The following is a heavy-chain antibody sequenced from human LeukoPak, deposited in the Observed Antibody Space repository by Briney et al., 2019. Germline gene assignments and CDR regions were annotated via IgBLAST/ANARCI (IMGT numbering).Heavy chain of an antibody. V-gene: IGHV1-8*03. CDR1: GYTFTNYD. D-gene: IGHD3-10*01. CDR2: MNPKSNHR. Sequence: ASVKVSCKASGYTFTNYDVNWVRQATGQGLEWMGWMNPKSNHRGYAQKFQGRVTITTNTSISTAYMELSNLRSEDTAVYYCARALKGNYYSGSGTYRWFAPWGQGTLVTVSS. J-gene: IGHJ5*02. CDR3: ARALKGNYYSGSGTYRWFAP.